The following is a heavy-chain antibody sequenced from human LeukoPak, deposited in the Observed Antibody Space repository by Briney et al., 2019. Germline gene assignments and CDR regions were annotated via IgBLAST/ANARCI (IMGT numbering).Heavy chain of an antibody. CDR1: GFPFSSYA. V-gene: IGHV3-23*01. J-gene: IGHJ6*03. Sequence: GGSLRLSCAASGFPFSSYAMSWVRQAPGKGLDWVSAISGSGGSTYYAYSVKGRFTISKDNSKNTLYLQMNSLRAEDTAVYYCARDRAAAGPWDYYYYMDVWGKGTTVTVSS. CDR2: ISGSGGST. CDR3: ARDRAAAGPWDYYYYMDV. D-gene: IGHD6-13*01.